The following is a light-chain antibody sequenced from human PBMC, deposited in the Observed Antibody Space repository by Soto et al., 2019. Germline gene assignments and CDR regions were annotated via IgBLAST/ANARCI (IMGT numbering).Light chain of an antibody. J-gene: IGLJ1*01. V-gene: IGLV2-8*01. CDR3: SSYAGSTGV. CDR1: SSDVGGYNY. CDR2: EVS. Sequence: QLVLTQPPSASGSPGQSVTISCTGTSSDVGGYNYVSWYQQHPGKAPKLMIYEVSKRPSGVPDRFSGSKSGNTASLTVSGLQAEDEADYYCSSYAGSTGVFGTGTKVTVL.